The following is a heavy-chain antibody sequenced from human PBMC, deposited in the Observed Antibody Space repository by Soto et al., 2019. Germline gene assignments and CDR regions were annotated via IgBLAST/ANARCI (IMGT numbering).Heavy chain of an antibody. D-gene: IGHD4-4*01. CDR2: IYSGGST. J-gene: IGHJ4*02. CDR1: GFTVSSNY. V-gene: IGHV3-53*01. CDR3: ARDSSGLQYTDY. Sequence: EVQLVESGGGLIQPGGSLRLSCAASGFTVSSNYMSWVRQAPGKGLEWVSVIYSGGSTYYADSVKGRFTISRDNSKNTLYLQMKSLRAEDTAVYYCARDSSGLQYTDYWGQGTLVTVSS.